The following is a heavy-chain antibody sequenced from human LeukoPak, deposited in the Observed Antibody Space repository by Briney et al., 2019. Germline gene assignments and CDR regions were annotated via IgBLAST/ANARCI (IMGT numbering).Heavy chain of an antibody. Sequence: PGGSLRLSCAASGFTFSSYAMSWVRQAPGKGLEWVSAISGSGGSTYYADSVKGRFTISRDNSKNTLYLQMNSLRAEDTAVYYCARGSSGWSHYYYYYGMDVWGQGTTVTVSS. V-gene: IGHV3-23*01. CDR3: ARGSSGWSHYYYYYGMDV. CDR1: GFTFSSYA. CDR2: ISGSGGST. D-gene: IGHD6-13*01. J-gene: IGHJ6*02.